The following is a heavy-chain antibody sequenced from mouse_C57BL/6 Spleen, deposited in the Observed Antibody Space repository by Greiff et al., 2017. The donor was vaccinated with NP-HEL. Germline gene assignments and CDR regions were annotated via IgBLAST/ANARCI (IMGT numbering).Heavy chain of an antibody. Sequence: VQLKQSGAELVKPGASVKLSCTASGFNITDSYMHWVKQRTEQGLEWIGRIDPEDGATKYAPKFQGKATITADTSYNTAYLQLSSLTSEDTAVYYCAKSLSYYGSSYGYFDVWGTGTTVTVSS. V-gene: IGHV14-2*01. CDR3: AKSLSYYGSSYGYFDV. D-gene: IGHD1-1*01. J-gene: IGHJ1*03. CDR1: GFNITDSY. CDR2: IDPEDGAT.